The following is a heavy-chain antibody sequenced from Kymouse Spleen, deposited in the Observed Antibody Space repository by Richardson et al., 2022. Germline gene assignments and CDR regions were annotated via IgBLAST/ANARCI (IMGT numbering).Heavy chain of an antibody. V-gene: IGHV4-39*01. J-gene: IGHJ5*02. CDR3: ARLEWFGELLGWFDP. CDR2: IYYSGST. D-gene: IGHD3-10*01. CDR1: GGSISSSSYY. Sequence: QLQLQESGPGLVKPSETLSLTCTVSGGSISSSSYYWGWIRQPPGKGLEWIGSIYYSGSTYYNPSLKSRVTISVDTSKNQFSLKLSSVTAADTAVYYCARLEWFGELLGWFDPWGQGTLVTVSS.